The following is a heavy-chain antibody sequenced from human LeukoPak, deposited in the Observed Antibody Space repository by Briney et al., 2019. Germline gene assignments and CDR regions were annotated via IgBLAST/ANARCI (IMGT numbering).Heavy chain of an antibody. Sequence: ASVKVSCKASGYTFTGYYMHWVRQAPGQGLEWMGWINPNSGGTNYAQKFQGWVTMTRDTSISTAYMELSRLRSDDTAVYYCARDAGYDSSGFDYFDYWGQGTLVTVSS. CDR1: GYTFTGYY. D-gene: IGHD3-22*01. J-gene: IGHJ4*02. CDR2: INPNSGGT. V-gene: IGHV1-2*04. CDR3: ARDAGYDSSGFDYFDY.